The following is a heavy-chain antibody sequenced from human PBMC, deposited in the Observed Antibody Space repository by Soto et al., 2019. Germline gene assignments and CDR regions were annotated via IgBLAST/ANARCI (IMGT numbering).Heavy chain of an antibody. D-gene: IGHD1-1*01. CDR2: MNPNSGNT. J-gene: IGHJ6*02. CDR3: ARELTPRGIDV. Sequence: VQLVHWGAEVKKPRASVKVPCKPSGYTFTSYDTNCVRQATGQGLEWMGWMNPNSGNTGYAQKFQGRVTITSNTPITTAYMELSSLRSEDTALYYCARELTPRGIDVWGQGTTVTVSS. V-gene: IGHV1-8*01. CDR1: GYTFTSYD.